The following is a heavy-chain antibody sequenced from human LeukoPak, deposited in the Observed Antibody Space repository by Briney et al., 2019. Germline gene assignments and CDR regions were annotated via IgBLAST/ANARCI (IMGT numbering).Heavy chain of an antibody. CDR2: INWDGGAT. J-gene: IGHJ4*02. D-gene: IGHD6-13*01. CDR3: ARDLSSSWYSLGY. V-gene: IGHV3-20*04. Sequence: GGSLRLSCTDSGNSFDDYGMSWVRPAPRKGLGWVSGINWDGGATANADSVKGRFTISRDHAKNSLFLQMNSLRAEDTGLYFCARDLSSSWYSLGYWGQGILVTVSS. CDR1: GNSFDDYG.